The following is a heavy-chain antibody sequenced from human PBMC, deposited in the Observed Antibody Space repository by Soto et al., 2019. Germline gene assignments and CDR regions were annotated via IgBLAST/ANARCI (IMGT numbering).Heavy chain of an antibody. CDR3: ARGQVVAAQH. CDR2: LYHSGST. Sequence: LQLQEVGSGLGKPPQTLSLTCAISGGAISSGGYSWSWIRQPPGTGLEWIGYLYHSGSTYYDPSLQSRVTISVDRSKKQFSLKLSSVTAADTAVYYCARGQVVAAQHWGQGTLVTVSS. D-gene: IGHD2-15*01. V-gene: IGHV4-30-2*01. J-gene: IGHJ4*02. CDR1: GGAISSGGYS.